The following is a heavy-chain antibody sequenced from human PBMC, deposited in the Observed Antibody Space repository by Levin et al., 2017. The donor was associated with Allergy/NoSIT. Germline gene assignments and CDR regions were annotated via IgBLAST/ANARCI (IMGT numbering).Heavy chain of an antibody. CDR3: ARRHYYGSGRYGFDI. CDR1: GFTVSSNY. CDR2: IYSGGRI. D-gene: IGHD3-10*01. V-gene: IGHV3-53*01. Sequence: LSLTCAVSGFTVSSNYMNWVRQAPGKGLEWVSVIYSGGRIYYADSVKGRFTISGDNSQNTLYLQMNSLRAEDTAVYYCARRHYYGSGRYGFDIWGQGTMVTVSS. J-gene: IGHJ3*02.